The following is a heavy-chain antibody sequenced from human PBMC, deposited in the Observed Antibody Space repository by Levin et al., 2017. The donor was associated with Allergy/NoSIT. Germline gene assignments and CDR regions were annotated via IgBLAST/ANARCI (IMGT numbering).Heavy chain of an antibody. CDR3: ARDYYGSGSYRPRLEY. J-gene: IGHJ4*02. V-gene: IGHV3-30-3*01. CDR2: ISHDGSDK. CDR1: GFTFNNYA. Sequence: RGESLKISCAASGFTFNNYAFHWVRQAPGKGLDWVAVISHDGSDKYYEDSVKGRFSISRDNSKNTVYLQMNSLRPEDTAVFYCARDYYGSGSYRPRLEYWGQGTLVTVSS. D-gene: IGHD3-10*01.